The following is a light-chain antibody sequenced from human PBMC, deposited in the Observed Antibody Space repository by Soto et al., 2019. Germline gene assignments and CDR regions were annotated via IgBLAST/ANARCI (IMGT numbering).Light chain of an antibody. Sequence: EIVLTQSPGTLSLSPGERATLSCRASQSVSSSYLAWYQHRPGQAPRLLTYGASSRATGIPDRFSGSGSGTDYTLTTSRLEPEDFAVYYCQQYGNSPPLTFGGGTKVESK. CDR3: QQYGNSPPLT. J-gene: IGKJ4*01. CDR2: GAS. CDR1: QSVSSSY. V-gene: IGKV3-20*01.